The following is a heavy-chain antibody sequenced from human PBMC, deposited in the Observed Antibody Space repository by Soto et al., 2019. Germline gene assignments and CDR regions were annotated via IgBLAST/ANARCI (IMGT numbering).Heavy chain of an antibody. CDR1: GFTFSGSA. CDR2: IVVGSGKA. CDR3: TVDTYGPDY. D-gene: IGHD2-8*01. Sequence: QVQLVQSGPEVRKPGDSVTVSCKTSGFTFSGSAVQGVRQIRGQGLEWIGWIVVGSGKAKYAPKFQQRVTISRDKSTNTAYLEVNSLRHGDTAIYYCTVDTYGPDYWGQGTLVTVSS. V-gene: IGHV1-58*01. J-gene: IGHJ4*02.